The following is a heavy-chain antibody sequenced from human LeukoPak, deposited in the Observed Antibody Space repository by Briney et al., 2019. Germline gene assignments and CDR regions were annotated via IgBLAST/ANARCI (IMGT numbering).Heavy chain of an antibody. CDR1: GFTFSSYS. Sequence: PGGSLRLSCAASGFTFSSYSMNWVRQAPGKGLEWVSSISSSSSYIYYADSVKGRFTISRDTSKNTLYMQMNSLRAEDTAVYYCAKDYGSGSPHEGDYFDYWGQGTLVTVSS. D-gene: IGHD3-10*01. CDR2: ISSSSSYI. V-gene: IGHV3-21*04. CDR3: AKDYGSGSPHEGDYFDY. J-gene: IGHJ4*02.